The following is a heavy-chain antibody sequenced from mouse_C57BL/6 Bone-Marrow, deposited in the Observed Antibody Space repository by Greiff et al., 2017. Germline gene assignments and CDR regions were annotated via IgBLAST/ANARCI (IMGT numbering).Heavy chain of an antibody. Sequence: EVKLVESGGGLVQPGGSLKLSCAASGFTFRDYYMSWVRQTPEKRLEWVAYISNGGGSTYSPDTVKGRFTISRDNAKNTLYLQMSRLKSEDTAMYYCARHSDYWGQGTSVTVSS. CDR3: ARHSDY. J-gene: IGHJ4*01. CDR2: ISNGGGST. V-gene: IGHV5-12*01. CDR1: GFTFRDYY.